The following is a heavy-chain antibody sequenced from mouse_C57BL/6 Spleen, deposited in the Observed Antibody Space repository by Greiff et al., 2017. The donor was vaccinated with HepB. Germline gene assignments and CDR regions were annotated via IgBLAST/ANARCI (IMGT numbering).Heavy chain of an antibody. J-gene: IGHJ2*01. CDR2: INPYNGGT. CDR3: ARVGIDGYDRNFDY. V-gene: IGHV1-19*01. D-gene: IGHD2-2*01. CDR1: GYTFTDYY. Sequence: EALLQQSGPVLVKPGASVKMSCKASGYTFTDYYMNWVKQSHGKSLEWIGVINPYNGGTSYKQKFKGKATLTVDKSSSTAYMELNSLTSEDSAVYYCARVGIDGYDRNFDYWGQGTTVTVSS.